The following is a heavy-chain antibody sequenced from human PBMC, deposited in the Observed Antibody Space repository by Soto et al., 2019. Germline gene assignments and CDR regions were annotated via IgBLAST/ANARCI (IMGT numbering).Heavy chain of an antibody. V-gene: IGHV3-48*03. CDR3: ARSTVTSD. D-gene: IGHD4-17*01. J-gene: IGHJ4*02. CDR2: ISDSGSTM. CDR1: GFSFSSFE. Sequence: DVILVESGGGLARPGGSLRLSCATSGFSFSSFEMIWVRQAPGKGLECISYISDSGSTMYYADSVKGRFTISRDNAKNSLYLQMSSLRVEDTALYYCARSTVTSDWGQGNQVTVSS.